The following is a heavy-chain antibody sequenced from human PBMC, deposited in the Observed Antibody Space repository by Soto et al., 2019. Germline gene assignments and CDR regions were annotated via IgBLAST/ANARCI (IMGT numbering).Heavy chain of an antibody. Sequence: ASVKVSCKASGYTFTSYGISWVRQAPGQGLEWMGWISAYNGNTNYAQKLQGRVTMTTDTSTSTAYMELRSLRSDDTAAYYCVIAAPQNSSYSYGRDFWAQGPTVPVSS. CDR1: GYTFTSYG. D-gene: IGHD6-13*01. V-gene: IGHV1-18*01. J-gene: IGHJ6*02. CDR3: VIAAPQNSSYSYGRDF. CDR2: ISAYNGNT.